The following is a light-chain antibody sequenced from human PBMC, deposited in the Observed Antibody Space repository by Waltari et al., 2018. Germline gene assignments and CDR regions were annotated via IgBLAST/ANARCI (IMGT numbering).Light chain of an antibody. CDR2: DTS. CDR3: QQRSNWVFT. CDR1: QSVGSH. V-gene: IGKV3-11*01. Sequence: EIVLTQSPATLSLSPGERASLSCRASQSVGSHLAWYQHKPGQAPRLLIYDTSYRAPGIPARFSGRGSGTDFTLTISSLEPEDFAVYYCQQRSNWVFTFGPGTKVDIK. J-gene: IGKJ3*01.